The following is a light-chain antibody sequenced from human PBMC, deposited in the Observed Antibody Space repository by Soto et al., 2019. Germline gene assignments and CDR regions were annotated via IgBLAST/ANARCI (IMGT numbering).Light chain of an antibody. J-gene: IGKJ2*01. CDR3: HQFGSSPYT. V-gene: IGKV3-20*01. Sequence: ENVLTQSPGTLSLSPGERATLSCRASQSLSSTYLAWYQQKPGQPPRLLMYEASSRATGVPDRFSGSGSGTAFTLTISRLEPEDFAVYSCHQFGSSPYTFGQGTKLEIK. CDR2: EAS. CDR1: QSLSSTY.